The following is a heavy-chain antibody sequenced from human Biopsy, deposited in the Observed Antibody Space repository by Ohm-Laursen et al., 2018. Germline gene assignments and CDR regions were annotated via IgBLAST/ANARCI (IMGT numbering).Heavy chain of an antibody. CDR3: ARGNGENSYYFAMDV. D-gene: IGHD2-8*01. CDR2: INSNGGTT. Sequence: SLRLSCAASGFTFSIYAIHWVRQAPGQGLEHVAAINSNGGTTYYVNSVKGRFTISRDNSKNTVSLQMGSLRSEDMAVYYCARGNGENSYYFAMDVWGQGTTVTVSS. CDR1: GFTFSIYA. V-gene: IGHV3-64*01. J-gene: IGHJ6*02.